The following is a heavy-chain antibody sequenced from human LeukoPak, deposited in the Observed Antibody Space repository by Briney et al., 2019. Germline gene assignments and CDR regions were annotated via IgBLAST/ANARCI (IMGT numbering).Heavy chain of an antibody. Sequence: SETLSLTCPVSGGSISSYYWSWIRQPPGKGLEWIGCLYHSGTTTYNPSLKSRITISVDTSRNQFSLKLNSMTAADTALYFCAGGGQWLAFDSWGQGTLVTVSS. J-gene: IGHJ4*02. V-gene: IGHV4-59*01. CDR2: LYHSGTT. CDR1: GGSISSYY. CDR3: AGGGQWLAFDS. D-gene: IGHD6-19*01.